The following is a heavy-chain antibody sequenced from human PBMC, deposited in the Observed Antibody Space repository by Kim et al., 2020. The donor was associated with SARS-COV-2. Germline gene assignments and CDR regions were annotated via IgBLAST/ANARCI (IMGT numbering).Heavy chain of an antibody. V-gene: IGHV4-39*01. CDR3: ARHVGGYNSGWFRSPCDY. Sequence: SETLSLTCTVSGGSVSNSAYYWGWIRQPPGKGLEWIGSVYYSGSTSYNPSLKSRVTVSIDTSKNQFSLKLSSVTATDTAVYFCARHVGGYNSGWFRSPCDYWGQGTLIPVSS. CDR1: GGSVSNSAYY. D-gene: IGHD6-19*01. J-gene: IGHJ4*02. CDR2: VYYSGST.